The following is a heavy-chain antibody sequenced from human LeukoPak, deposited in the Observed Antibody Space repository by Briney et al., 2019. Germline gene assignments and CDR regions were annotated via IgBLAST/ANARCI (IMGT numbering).Heavy chain of an antibody. Sequence: GRSLRPACPASAFTLSSYAMGWVSQAPGKGLAWVSSIRGRGGQTSYSDSGTDRPTLERDNSKTTLYQQMNSLRAEDTAIYYSAKNYGDYWTYYYYMDVWGRGTTVTVSS. V-gene: IGHV3-23*01. CDR3: AKNYGDYWTYYYYMDV. CDR1: AFTLSSYA. D-gene: IGHD4-17*01. J-gene: IGHJ6*03. CDR2: IRGRGGQT.